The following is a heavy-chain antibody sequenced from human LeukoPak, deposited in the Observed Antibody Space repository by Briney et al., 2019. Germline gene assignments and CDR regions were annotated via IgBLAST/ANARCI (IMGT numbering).Heavy chain of an antibody. CDR2: ISGSGGST. J-gene: IGHJ6*02. CDR3: AKEGGYESRFLEWLLYPSGMDV. V-gene: IGHV3-23*01. D-gene: IGHD3-3*01. Sequence: GGSLRLSCAASGFTFSSYAMSWVRQAPGKGLEWVSAISGSGGSTYYADSVKGRFTISRDNSKNTLYLQMNSLRAEDTAVYYCAKEGGYESRFLEWLLYPSGMDVWGQGTTVTVSS. CDR1: GFTFSSYA.